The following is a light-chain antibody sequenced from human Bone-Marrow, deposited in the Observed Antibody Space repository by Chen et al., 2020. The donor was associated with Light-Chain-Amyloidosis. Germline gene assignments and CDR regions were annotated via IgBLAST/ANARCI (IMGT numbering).Light chain of an antibody. CDR1: SGSIANNY. Sequence: NFMLTQPPSVSDSPGKTVIISSTRSSGSIANNYVQWYQQRPGRSPTTVIYEDDQRPSGVPDRFSGSIDRSSNSASLTISGLKTEDEADYYCQSYQGSSQGVFGGGTKLTVL. CDR2: EDD. V-gene: IGLV6-57*01. J-gene: IGLJ3*02. CDR3: QSYQGSSQGV.